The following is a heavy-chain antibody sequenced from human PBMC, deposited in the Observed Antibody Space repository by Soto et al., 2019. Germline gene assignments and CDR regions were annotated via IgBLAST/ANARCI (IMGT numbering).Heavy chain of an antibody. D-gene: IGHD4-4*01. CDR1: GGTFSSYA. J-gene: IGHJ4*02. Sequence: QVQLVQSGAEVKKPGSSVKVSCKASGGTFSSYAIIWVRQAHGQGLEWMGGIIPIFGTANYAQKFQGRVTITADESTSTAYMELSSLRSVDTAVYYCARDGGVYDYSPFDYWGQGTLVIVSS. CDR2: IIPIFGTA. V-gene: IGHV1-69*12. CDR3: ARDGGVYDYSPFDY.